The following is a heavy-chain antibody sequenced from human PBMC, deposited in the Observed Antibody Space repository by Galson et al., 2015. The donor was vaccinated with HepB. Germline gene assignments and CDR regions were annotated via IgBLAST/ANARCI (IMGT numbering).Heavy chain of an antibody. CDR3: ARGERYYYDSSGSP. CDR2: TYYRSKWYN. D-gene: IGHD3-22*01. J-gene: IGHJ5*02. Sequence: CAISGDSVSSNSAAWNWIRQSPSRGLEWLGRTYYRSKWYNDYAVSVKSRITINPDTSKNQFSLQLNSVTPEDTAVYYCARGERYYYDSSGSPWGQGTLVTVSS. CDR1: GDSVSSNSAA. V-gene: IGHV6-1*01.